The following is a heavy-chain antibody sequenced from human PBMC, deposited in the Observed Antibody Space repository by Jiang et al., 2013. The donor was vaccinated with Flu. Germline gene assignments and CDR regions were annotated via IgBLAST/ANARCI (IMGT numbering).Heavy chain of an antibody. CDR2: IYTSGST. Sequence: PGLVKPSQTLSLTCTVSGGSISSGSYYWSWIRQPAGKGLEWIGRIYTSGSTNYNPSLKSRVTISVDTSKNQFSLKLSSVTAADTAVYYCAREHTIFGVVINSPDYWGQGTLVTVSS. D-gene: IGHD3-3*01. CDR1: GGSISSGSYY. J-gene: IGHJ4*02. CDR3: AREHTIFGVVINSPDY. V-gene: IGHV4-61*02.